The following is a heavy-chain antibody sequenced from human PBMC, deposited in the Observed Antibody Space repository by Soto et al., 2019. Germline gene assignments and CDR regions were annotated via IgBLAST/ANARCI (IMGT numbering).Heavy chain of an antibody. CDR2: INPSGGST. Sequence: SGFNLNSVYMHWLLHTPGKGLGWMGIINPSGGSTSYAQKFQGRVTMTRDTSTSTVYMELSSLRSEDTAVYYCARGRDVDFWSGYSDYYYGMDVWGQGTTVTVSS. CDR3: ARGRDVDFWSGYSDYYYGMDV. V-gene: IGHV1-46*02. J-gene: IGHJ6*02. CDR1: GFNLNSVY. D-gene: IGHD3-3*01.